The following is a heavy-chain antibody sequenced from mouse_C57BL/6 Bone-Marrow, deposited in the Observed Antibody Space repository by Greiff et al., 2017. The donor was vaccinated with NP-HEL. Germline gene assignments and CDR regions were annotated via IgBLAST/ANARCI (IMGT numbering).Heavy chain of an antibody. V-gene: IGHV10-1*01. CDR1: GFSFNTYA. Sequence: EVKLVESGGGLVQPKGSLKLSCAASGFSFNTYAMNWVRQAPGKGLEWVARIRSKSNNYATYYADSVKDRFTISRDDSESMLYLEMNNLKTEDTAMYYCVRHALTMMTPYWYFDVWGTGTTVTVSS. J-gene: IGHJ1*03. CDR2: IRSKSNNYAT. D-gene: IGHD2-13*01. CDR3: VRHALTMMTPYWYFDV.